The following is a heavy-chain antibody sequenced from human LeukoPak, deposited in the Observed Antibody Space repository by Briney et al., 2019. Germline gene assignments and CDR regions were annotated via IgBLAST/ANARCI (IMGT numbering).Heavy chain of an antibody. CDR1: GFTFSNYA. D-gene: IGHD3/OR15-3a*01. J-gene: IGHJ5*02. V-gene: IGHV3-23*01. CDR3: ARDRAANQDWVEFDP. CDR2: ISGSDGST. Sequence: GGSLRLSCAASGFTFSNYAMSWVRQAPGKGLEWVSVISGSDGSTHYADSVKGRIAISRDESENTLYLQMNSLRVEDTAVYFCARDRAANQDWVEFDPWGQGTPVIVSS.